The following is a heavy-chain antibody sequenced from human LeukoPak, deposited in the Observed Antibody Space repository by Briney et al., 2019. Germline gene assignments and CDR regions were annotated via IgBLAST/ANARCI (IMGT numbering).Heavy chain of an antibody. V-gene: IGHV1-3*01. CDR1: GYTFTSYA. D-gene: IGHD3-10*01. CDR2: INAGNGNT. J-gene: IGHJ6*04. Sequence: ASVKVSGKASGYTFTSYAMHWVRQAPGQRLEWMGWINAGNGNTKYSQKFQGRVTITRDTSASTAYMELSSLRSEDTAVYYCARDRRRFGELYLGASRVSYGMDVWGKGTTVTVSS. CDR3: ARDRRRFGELYLGASRVSYGMDV.